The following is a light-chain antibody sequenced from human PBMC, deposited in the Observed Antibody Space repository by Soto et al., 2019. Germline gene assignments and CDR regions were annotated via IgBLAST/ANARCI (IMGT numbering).Light chain of an antibody. Sequence: QSALTQPASVSGSPGQSITISCTGTSSDVGGHNSVSWYRQDPGKAPKLMTYDVSNRPSGVSDRVSGSKSGNTASLTISGLQIEDEADYYCSSFTSSVTYVFGTGTKVTVL. CDR3: SSFTSSVTYV. CDR2: DVS. V-gene: IGLV2-14*01. J-gene: IGLJ1*01. CDR1: SSDVGGHNS.